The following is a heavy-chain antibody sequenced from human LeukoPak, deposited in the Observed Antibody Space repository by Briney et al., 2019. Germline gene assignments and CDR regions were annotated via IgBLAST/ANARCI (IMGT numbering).Heavy chain of an antibody. J-gene: IGHJ3*02. CDR3: ARNILFAFDI. CDR1: GFTVSSNY. V-gene: IGHV3-66*01. CDR2: IYSDGTI. D-gene: IGHD2/OR15-2a*01. Sequence: GGSLRLSCAASGFTVSSNYMSWVRQVPGKGLEWVSVIYSDGTISYADSVKGRFTISRDNSENTLYLQVNSLRAEDTAMYYCARNILFAFDIWGQGTMVTVSS.